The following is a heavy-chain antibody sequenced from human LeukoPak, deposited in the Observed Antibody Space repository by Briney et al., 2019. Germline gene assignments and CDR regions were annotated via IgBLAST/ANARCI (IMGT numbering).Heavy chain of an antibody. CDR2: IKQDGSEK. CDR1: GFTFSSYW. D-gene: IGHD5-12*01. V-gene: IGHV3-7*01. Sequence: GGSLRLSCAASGFTFSSYWMSWVRQAPGKGLEWVANIKQDGSEKYYADSVKGRFTISRDNAKNSLYLQMNSLRAEDTAVYYCASATSWLPFDYWGQGTLVTVSS. CDR3: ASATSWLPFDY. J-gene: IGHJ4*02.